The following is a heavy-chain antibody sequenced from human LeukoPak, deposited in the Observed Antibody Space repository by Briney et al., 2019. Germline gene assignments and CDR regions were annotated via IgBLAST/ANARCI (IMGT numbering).Heavy chain of an antibody. V-gene: IGHV3-21*01. CDR1: EFTFRSYS. D-gene: IGHD5-18*01. CDR3: ARDAGYGYDRFDY. Sequence: PGGSLRLSCAGSEFTFRSYSMHWVRQAPGKGLEWVSSISGSSSDIYYADSVKGRYTISRDNAQNSLYLQMNRLGVEDTAVYYCARDAGYGYDRFDYWGQGTQVTVSS. J-gene: IGHJ4*02. CDR2: ISGSSSDI.